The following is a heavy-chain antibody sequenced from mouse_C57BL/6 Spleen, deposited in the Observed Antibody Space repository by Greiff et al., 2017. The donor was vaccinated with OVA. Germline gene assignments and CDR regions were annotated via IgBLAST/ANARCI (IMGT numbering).Heavy chain of an antibody. CDR1: GFNIKDDY. J-gene: IGHJ3*01. CDR3: TTRQLSPWFAY. D-gene: IGHD3-2*02. Sequence: DVQLQESGAELVRPGASVKLSCTASGFNIKDDYMHWVKQRPEQGLEWIGWIDPENGDTEYASKFQGKATITADTSSNTAYLQLSSLTSEDTAVYYCTTRQLSPWFAYWGQGTLVTVSA. V-gene: IGHV14-4*01. CDR2: IDPENGDT.